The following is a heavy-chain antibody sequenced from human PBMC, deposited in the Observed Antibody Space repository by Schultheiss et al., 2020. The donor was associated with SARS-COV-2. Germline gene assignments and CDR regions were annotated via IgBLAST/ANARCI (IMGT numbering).Heavy chain of an antibody. Sequence: GESLKISCKGSGYSFTSYWIGWVRQMPGKGLEWMGIIYPGDSDTRYSPSFQGQVTISADKSISTACLQWSSLKASDTAMYYCARYHSRRQASWFDPWGQGTLGTGSS. CDR3: ARYHSRRQASWFDP. J-gene: IGHJ5*02. V-gene: IGHV5-51*01. CDR2: IYPGDSDT. D-gene: IGHD2-2*01. CDR1: GYSFTSYW.